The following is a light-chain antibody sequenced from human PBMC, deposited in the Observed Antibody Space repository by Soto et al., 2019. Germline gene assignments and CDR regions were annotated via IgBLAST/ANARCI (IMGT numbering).Light chain of an antibody. CDR1: QILNGGS. J-gene: IGKJ4*01. V-gene: IGKV3-20*01. CDR2: DSS. CDR3: QLYGSSPELT. Sequence: EIVLTQSPGTLSLSPGDRAALSCRTTQILNGGSLAWYQVKPGQAPRLLMYDSSIRAAGVPNRFSGSGSGTDFTLTISRLETEYFAVYYCQLYGSSPELTFGGGTKVEIK.